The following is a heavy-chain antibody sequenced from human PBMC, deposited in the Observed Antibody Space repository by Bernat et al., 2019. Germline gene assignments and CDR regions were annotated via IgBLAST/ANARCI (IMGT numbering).Heavy chain of an antibody. D-gene: IGHD1-1*01. CDR2: VSYDGSIQ. J-gene: IGHJ4*02. Sequence: QVQLVESGGGVVQPGRSLRLSCATSGFTFSGNGMHWVRQVPGKGLEWVAVVSYDGSIQYYADSVKGRFAISRDNSKNTLYLQMNSLRAEDTAVYYCARFSGSGDRGCFEYWGQGTLVTVSS. V-gene: IGHV3-33*05. CDR3: ARFSGSGDRGCFEY. CDR1: GFTFSGNG.